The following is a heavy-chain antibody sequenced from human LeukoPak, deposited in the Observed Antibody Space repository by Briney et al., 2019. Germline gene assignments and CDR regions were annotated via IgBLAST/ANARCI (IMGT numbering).Heavy chain of an antibody. CDR3: ARANPYSSSWLTFDY. D-gene: IGHD6-13*01. CDR1: GFTFSDYY. J-gene: IGHJ4*02. V-gene: IGHV3-13*04. Sequence: GGSLRLSCAASGFTFSDYYMHWVRHVTGKGLEWVSGIGTAGDTYYLESVKGRFTISRENAKSSLHLQMNGLRARDTAVYYCARANPYSSSWLTFDYWGLGTLVTVSS. CDR2: IGTAGDT.